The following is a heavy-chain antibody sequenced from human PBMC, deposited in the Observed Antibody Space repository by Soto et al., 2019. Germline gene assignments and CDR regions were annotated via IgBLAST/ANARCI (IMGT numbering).Heavy chain of an antibody. D-gene: IGHD4-17*01. Sequence: SETLSLTCTVSGVSITSGDYYCIWIRQSPWKGLEWIGYIYYSESAHYNPTLKSRILISIDRSKNQLSLKMTSVTAADTAVYYCARDDLDYGGNPLSTWGQGTLVTVSS. J-gene: IGHJ1*01. CDR1: GVSITSGDYY. CDR2: IYYSESA. V-gene: IGHV4-30-4*08. CDR3: ARDDLDYGGNPLST.